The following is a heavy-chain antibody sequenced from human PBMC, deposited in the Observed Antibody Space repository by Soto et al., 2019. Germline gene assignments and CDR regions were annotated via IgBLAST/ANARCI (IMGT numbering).Heavy chain of an antibody. J-gene: IGHJ4*02. CDR1: GGSISSSSYY. Sequence: QLQLQESGPGLVKPSETLSLTCSVSGGSISSSSYYWGWIRQPPGKGLEWIGSIYYSGKTYYSPSIKSRVTQSVDTSKNQFSLKLRFVTAADTAVSHRARGDGISRSSGWTFDNWGQGILVAVSS. CDR3: ARGDGISRSSGWTFDN. CDR2: IYYSGKT. D-gene: IGHD1-20*01. V-gene: IGHV4-39*01.